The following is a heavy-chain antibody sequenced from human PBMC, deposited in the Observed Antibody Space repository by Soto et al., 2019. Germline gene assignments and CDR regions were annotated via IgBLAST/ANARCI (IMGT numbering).Heavy chain of an antibody. CDR1: GFTFSSYG. CDR2: IWYDGSNK. D-gene: IGHD3-3*01. J-gene: IGHJ4*02. CDR3: ARDGVPQVFDY. V-gene: IGHV3-33*01. Sequence: GGSLRLSCAASGFTFSSYGMHWVRQAPGKGLEWVAVIWYDGSNKYYADSVKGRFTISRDNSKNTLYLQMNSLRAEDTAVYYCARDGVPQVFDYWGQGTLVTVSS.